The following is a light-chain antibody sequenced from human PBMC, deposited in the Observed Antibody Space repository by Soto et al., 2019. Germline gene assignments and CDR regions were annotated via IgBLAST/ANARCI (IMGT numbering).Light chain of an antibody. CDR3: QQLESYPST. CDR2: DAS. J-gene: IGKJ4*01. Sequence: EIVMTQSPATLSVSPGERATLSCRASQSVSSNLAWYQQKPGQAPRLLIYDASNRATGIPARFSGSGSGTDFTLTISSLQPEDFATYYCQQLESYPSTFGGGTKVDIK. V-gene: IGKV3D-15*01. CDR1: QSVSSN.